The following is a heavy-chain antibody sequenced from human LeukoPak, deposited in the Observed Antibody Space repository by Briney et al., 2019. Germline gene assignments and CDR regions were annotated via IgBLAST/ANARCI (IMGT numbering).Heavy chain of an antibody. D-gene: IGHD6-19*01. Sequence: PSETLSLTCTVSGGSISSSSYYWGWIRQPPGKGLEWIGSIYYSGSTYYNPSLKSRVTISVDTSKNQFSLKLSSVTAADTAVYYCARERQWLVADYWGQGTLVTVSS. CDR1: GGSISSSSYY. J-gene: IGHJ4*02. V-gene: IGHV4-39*07. CDR3: ARERQWLVADY. CDR2: IYYSGST.